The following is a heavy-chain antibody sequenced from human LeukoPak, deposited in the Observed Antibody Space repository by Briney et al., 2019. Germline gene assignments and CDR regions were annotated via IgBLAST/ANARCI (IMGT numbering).Heavy chain of an antibody. J-gene: IGHJ4*02. CDR3: ATMPAGTVSFDY. D-gene: IGHD2-2*01. CDR2: IYHSGST. Sequence: SETLSLTCTVSGGSISSGGYYWSWIRQPPGKGLEWIGYIYHSGSTYYNPSLKSRATISVDRSKNQFSLKLSSVTAADTAVYYCATMPAGTVSFDYWGQGTLVTVSS. CDR1: GGSISSGGYY. V-gene: IGHV4-30-2*01.